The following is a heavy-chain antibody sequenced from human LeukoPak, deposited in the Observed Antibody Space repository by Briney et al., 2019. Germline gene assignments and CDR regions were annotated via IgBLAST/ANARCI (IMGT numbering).Heavy chain of an antibody. CDR1: GFTFSKYA. V-gene: IGHV3-23*01. Sequence: GGSLRLSCAASGFTFSKYAMIWVRQAPGKGLEWVSSISGRGGSTYYAGAVKGRFTISRDNSNNTLSLQMDSLRSEDTAVYYCAKESGVVVTAIPNYWGQGALVTVSS. D-gene: IGHD2-21*02. J-gene: IGHJ4*02. CDR3: AKESGVVVTAIPNY. CDR2: ISGRGGST.